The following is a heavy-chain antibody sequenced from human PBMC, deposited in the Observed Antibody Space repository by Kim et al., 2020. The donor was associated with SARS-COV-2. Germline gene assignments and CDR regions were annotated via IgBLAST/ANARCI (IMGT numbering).Heavy chain of an antibody. D-gene: IGHD6-13*01. Sequence: SPKRRVTISVDTSKNQFSRKLSSVTAADTAVYYCARTWVYSSRPNGFDPWGQGTLVTVSS. J-gene: IGHJ5*02. CDR3: ARTWVYSSRPNGFDP. V-gene: IGHV4-34*01.